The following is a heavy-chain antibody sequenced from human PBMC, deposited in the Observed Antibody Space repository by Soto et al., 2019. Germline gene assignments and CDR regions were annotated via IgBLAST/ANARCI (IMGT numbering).Heavy chain of an antibody. CDR3: ARDLGGEATIRF. V-gene: IGHV1-69*01. Sequence: QVQLVQSGAEVKKPGSSVKVSCKASGGSFRNFVISWVRQAPGQGLEWRGGIIPNSGTTNYAQKFQGKVTITADESTSTAYMELSGLTSEDTSLYYCARDLGGEATIRFWGQGTLVTVSS. CDR1: GGSFRNFV. CDR2: IIPNSGTT. D-gene: IGHD3-16*01. J-gene: IGHJ4*02.